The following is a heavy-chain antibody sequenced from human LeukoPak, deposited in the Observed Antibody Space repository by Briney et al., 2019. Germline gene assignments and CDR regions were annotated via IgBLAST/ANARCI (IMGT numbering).Heavy chain of an antibody. CDR1: GGSFSGYY. Sequence: SETLSLTCAVYGGSFSGYYWSWIRQPPGKGLEWIGEINHGGSTNYNPSLKSRVTISVDTSKNQFSLKLSSVTAADTAVYYCARGTLGSGYFDAFDIWGQGTMVTVSS. J-gene: IGHJ3*02. D-gene: IGHD3-22*01. V-gene: IGHV4-34*01. CDR3: ARGTLGSGYFDAFDI. CDR2: INHGGST.